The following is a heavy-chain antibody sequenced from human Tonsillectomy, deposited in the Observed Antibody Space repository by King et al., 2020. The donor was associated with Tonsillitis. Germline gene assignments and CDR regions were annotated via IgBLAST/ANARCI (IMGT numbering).Heavy chain of an antibody. J-gene: IGHJ6*02. CDR2: IIPINAIP. D-gene: IGHD3-10*01. Sequence: QLVQSGAEVKKPGSSVKVSCTAAGGSFSDNAVSWVRQAPGQRPEWLGGIIPINAIPNYAQKFHGRVTITADESTNTAYMELSRLTSEDTAVYYCARNTHGRVRGVVVSPRDYHAMDVWGLGTTVTVSS. CDR3: ARNTHGRVRGVVVSPRDYHAMDV. CDR1: GGSFSDNA. V-gene: IGHV1-69*01.